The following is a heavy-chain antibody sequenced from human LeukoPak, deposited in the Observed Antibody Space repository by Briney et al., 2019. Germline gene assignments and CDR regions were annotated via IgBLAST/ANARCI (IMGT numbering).Heavy chain of an antibody. CDR2: VKQSGST. CDR1: GGSFTGYY. CDR3: ARGPYVLRYFDRLSFFDN. J-gene: IGHJ4*02. Sequence: SETLSLTCAVHGGSFTGYYWSWIRQPPGKGLEWIGEVKQSGSTNYNPSLKSRVTISLDTSKNQFSLKVESATAADTAVYYCARGPYVLRYFDRLSFFDNWGQGVLVTVSS. D-gene: IGHD3-9*01. V-gene: IGHV4-34*01.